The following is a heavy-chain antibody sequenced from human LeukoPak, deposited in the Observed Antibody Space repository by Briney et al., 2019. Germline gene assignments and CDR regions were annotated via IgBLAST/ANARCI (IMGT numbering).Heavy chain of an antibody. Sequence: GGSLRLSCAASGFTFSSYGMSWVRQAPGKGLEWVSAISGSGGSTYYADSVKGRFTISRDNVKNSLYLQMNSLRAEDTAVYYCAKTRKSYSSSSEFDYWGQGTLVTVSS. V-gene: IGHV3-23*01. D-gene: IGHD6-6*01. J-gene: IGHJ4*02. CDR1: GFTFSSYG. CDR2: ISGSGGST. CDR3: AKTRKSYSSSSEFDY.